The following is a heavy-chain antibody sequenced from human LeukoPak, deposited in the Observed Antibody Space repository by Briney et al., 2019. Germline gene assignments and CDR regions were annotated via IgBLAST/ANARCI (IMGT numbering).Heavy chain of an antibody. V-gene: IGHV1-69*04. CDR3: ARDMSMVRGVNPYNWFDP. Sequence: ASVKVSCKASGGTFSSYTISWVRQAPGQGLEWMGRIIPILGIANYAQKFQGRVTITADKSTSTAYMELSSLRYEDTAVYYCARDMSMVRGVNPYNWFDPWGQGTLVTVSS. J-gene: IGHJ5*02. CDR2: IIPILGIA. D-gene: IGHD3-10*01. CDR1: GGTFSSYT.